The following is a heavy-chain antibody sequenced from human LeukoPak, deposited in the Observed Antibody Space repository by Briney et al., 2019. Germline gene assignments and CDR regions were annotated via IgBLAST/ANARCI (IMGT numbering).Heavy chain of an antibody. CDR2: IIPILGIA. CDR1: GYTFTSYG. V-gene: IGHV1-69*04. CDR3: ARDLKPPGIAAAGKSPFDY. J-gene: IGHJ4*02. D-gene: IGHD6-13*01. Sequence: RASVKVSCKASGYTFTSYGISWVRQAPGQGLEWMGRIIPILGIANYAQKFQGRVTITADKSTSTAYMELSSLRSEDTAVYYCARDLKPPGIAAAGKSPFDYWGQGTLVTVSS.